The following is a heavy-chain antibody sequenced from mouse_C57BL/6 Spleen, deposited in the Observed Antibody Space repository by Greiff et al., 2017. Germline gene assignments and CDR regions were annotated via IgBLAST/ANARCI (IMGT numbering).Heavy chain of an antibody. Sequence: EVQLVESGGGLVKPGGSLKLSCAASGFTFSSYTMSWVRQTPEKRLEWVATISGGGGNTYYPDSVKGRFTISRDNAKNTLYLQMSSLRSEDTALYYCARHNWDQYAMDDWGQGTSVTVSS. D-gene: IGHD4-1*02. V-gene: IGHV5-9*01. CDR3: ARHNWDQYAMDD. J-gene: IGHJ4*01. CDR1: GFTFSSYT. CDR2: ISGGGGNT.